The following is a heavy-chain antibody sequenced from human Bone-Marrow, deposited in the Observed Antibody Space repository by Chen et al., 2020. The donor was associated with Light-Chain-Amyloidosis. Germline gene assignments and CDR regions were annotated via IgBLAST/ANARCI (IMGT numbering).Heavy chain of an antibody. J-gene: IGHJ4*02. V-gene: IGHV3-23*01. CDR2: ISDRGSNT. CDR3: AKWDWNTNYFDD. CDR1: GFTFSSQP. Sequence: EVQLLESGGGLVQPGGSLRLSCAASGFTFSSQPMSWVRQAPGKGLAWVSGISDRGSNTYYADSMEGRFTVSRDNSKNTLHLQMNSLGAEDTAVYYCAKWDWNTNYFDDWGQGTLVTVSS. D-gene: IGHD1-1*01.